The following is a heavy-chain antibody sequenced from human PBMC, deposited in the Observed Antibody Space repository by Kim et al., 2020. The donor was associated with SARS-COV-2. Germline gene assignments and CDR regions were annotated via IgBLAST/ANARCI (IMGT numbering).Heavy chain of an antibody. V-gene: IGHV3-48*02. D-gene: IGHD2-15*01. Sequence: DSVKGRFTISRDNAKNSLYLQMNSLRDEDTAVYYCARLGVVVAANYFDYWGQGTLVTVSS. CDR3: ARLGVVVAANYFDY. J-gene: IGHJ4*02.